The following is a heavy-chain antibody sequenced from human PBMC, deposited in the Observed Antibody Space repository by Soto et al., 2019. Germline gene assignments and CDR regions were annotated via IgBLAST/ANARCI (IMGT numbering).Heavy chain of an antibody. Sequence: HPGGSLRLSCAASGFTFSSYGMHWVRQAPGKGLEWVAVISYDGSNKYYADSVKGRLTISRDNSKNTLYLQMNSLRAEDTAVYYCAKDVLYGDYGPGYYMDVWGKGTTVTVSS. J-gene: IGHJ6*03. CDR2: ISYDGSNK. CDR1: GFTFSSYG. V-gene: IGHV3-30*18. D-gene: IGHD4-17*01. CDR3: AKDVLYGDYGPGYYMDV.